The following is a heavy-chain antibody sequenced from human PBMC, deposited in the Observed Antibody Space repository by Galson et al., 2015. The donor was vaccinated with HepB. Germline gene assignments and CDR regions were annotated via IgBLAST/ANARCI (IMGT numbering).Heavy chain of an antibody. Sequence: SVKVSCKASGGTFGSYTISWVRQAPGQGLEWMGRIIPILGIANYAQKFQGRVTITADKSTSTAYMELSSLRSEDTAVYYCARENSPALVDIVATSFDYWGQGTLVTVSS. CDR3: ARENSPALVDIVATSFDY. D-gene: IGHD5-12*01. CDR1: GGTFGSYT. CDR2: IIPILGIA. J-gene: IGHJ4*02. V-gene: IGHV1-69*04.